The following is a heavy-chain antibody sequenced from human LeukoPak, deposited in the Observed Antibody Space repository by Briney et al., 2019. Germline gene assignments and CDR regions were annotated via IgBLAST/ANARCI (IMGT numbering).Heavy chain of an antibody. D-gene: IGHD6-25*01. Sequence: GASVKVSCKASGYTFTSYYIHWVRYAPGHGLEWMGIINPSGGSTSYERKFQDRVTMTSDTPTNTVYMELSSLRSEDTTVYYCARALTAAARLGGFDIWGQGTMVTVSS. CDR1: GYTFTSYY. J-gene: IGHJ3*02. CDR2: INPSGGST. CDR3: ARALTAAARLGGFDI. V-gene: IGHV1-46*01.